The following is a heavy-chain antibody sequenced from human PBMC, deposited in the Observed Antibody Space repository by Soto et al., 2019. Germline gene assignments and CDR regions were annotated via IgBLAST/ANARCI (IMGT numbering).Heavy chain of an antibody. V-gene: IGHV4-31*03. Sequence: QVQLQESGPGLVKPSQTLSLTCTVSGASISSAGYYWSWIRQPPGKGLEWIGYIYQSGPTYHNPPCKSRATLSVDTSKNQYSLKLTSVTAADTAVYYCARDGRVSYGMDVWGHGTTVTVSS. J-gene: IGHJ6*02. CDR2: IYQSGPT. D-gene: IGHD1-26*01. CDR3: ARDGRVSYGMDV. CDR1: GASISSAGYY.